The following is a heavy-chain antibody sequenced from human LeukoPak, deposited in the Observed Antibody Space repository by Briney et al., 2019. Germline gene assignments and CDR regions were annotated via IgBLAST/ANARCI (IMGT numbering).Heavy chain of an antibody. CDR1: GFIFSNCW. Sequence: GGSLRLSCETSGFIFSNCWMTWVRQAPGKGLEWVANIKQDGSEKYYVDSVKGRFTISRDNAKNSLYLQMNSLRAEDTAVYYCARTRRDSSGLYYFDYWGQGTLVTVSS. CDR2: IKQDGSEK. V-gene: IGHV3-7*01. CDR3: ARTRRDSSGLYYFDY. D-gene: IGHD3-22*01. J-gene: IGHJ4*02.